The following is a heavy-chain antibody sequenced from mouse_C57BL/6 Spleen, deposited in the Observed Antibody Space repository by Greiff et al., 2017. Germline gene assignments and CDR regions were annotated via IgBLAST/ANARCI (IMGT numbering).Heavy chain of an antibody. J-gene: IGHJ2*01. V-gene: IGHV1-82*01. CDR2: IYPGDGDT. CDR1: GYAFSSSW. Sequence: VQLQQSGPELVKPGASVKISCKASGYAFSSSWMNWVKQRPGKGLEWIGRIYPGDGDTNYNGKFKGKATLTADKSSSTAYMQLSSLTSEDSAVYFCARGTAWDYWGQGTTLTVSS. D-gene: IGHD3-3*01. CDR3: ARGTAWDY.